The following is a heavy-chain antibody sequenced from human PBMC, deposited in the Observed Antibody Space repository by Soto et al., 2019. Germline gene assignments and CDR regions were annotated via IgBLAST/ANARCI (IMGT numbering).Heavy chain of an antibody. Sequence: QVQLVESGGGVVQPGRSLRLSCVASGFTFRSNGMHWVRQAPGKGLEWVAVIWYDGSKEYYIDSVKGRFTISRDNSKNILYLQMNSLTTEDTAVYYCARFIGADSSGYFDYWGQGTPVTVSS. CDR1: GFTFRSNG. CDR3: ARFIGADSSGYFDY. J-gene: IGHJ4*02. V-gene: IGHV3-33*01. CDR2: IWYDGSKE. D-gene: IGHD3-22*01.